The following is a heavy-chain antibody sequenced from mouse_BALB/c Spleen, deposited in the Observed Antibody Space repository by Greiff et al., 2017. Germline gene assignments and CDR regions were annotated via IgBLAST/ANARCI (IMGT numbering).Heavy chain of an antibody. J-gene: IGHJ4*01. V-gene: IGHV14-4*02. CDR1: GFNIKDYY. D-gene: IGHD1-1*01. Sequence: EVQLQQSGAELVRSGASVKLSCTASGFNIKDYYMHWVKQRPEQGLEWIGWIDPENGDTEYAPKFQGKATMTADTSSNTAYLQLSSLTSEDTAVYYCNAYYYGSRDAMDYWGQGTSVTVSS. CDR3: NAYYYGSRDAMDY. CDR2: IDPENGDT.